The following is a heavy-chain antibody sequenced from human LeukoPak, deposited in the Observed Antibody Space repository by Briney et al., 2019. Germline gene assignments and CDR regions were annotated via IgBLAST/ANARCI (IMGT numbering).Heavy chain of an antibody. Sequence: ASVKVSCKASGYTFTSYYMHWVRQAPGQGLEWMGTINPRGGNTNYAQKLQGRVTMTTDTSTSTAYMELRSLRSDDTAVYYCARGGKVVIREGVFDYWGQGTLVTVSS. J-gene: IGHJ4*02. CDR2: INPRGGNT. D-gene: IGHD3-22*01. CDR3: ARGGKVVIREGVFDY. CDR1: GYTFTSYY. V-gene: IGHV1-46*01.